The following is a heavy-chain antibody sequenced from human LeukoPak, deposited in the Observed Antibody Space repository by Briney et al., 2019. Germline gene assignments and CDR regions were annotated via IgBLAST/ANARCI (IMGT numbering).Heavy chain of an antibody. CDR2: INSDESSI. Sequence: GGSLRLSCAASRFTFSSYWMHWVRQAPGKGLVWVSRINSDESSISYADSVKGRFTISRDNAKNTLYLQMNSLRAEDTAVYYCARAMTCDSIGYYFDHWGQGTLVTVSS. CDR3: ARAMTCDSIGYYFDH. CDR1: RFTFSSYW. J-gene: IGHJ4*02. D-gene: IGHD3-22*01. V-gene: IGHV3-74*01.